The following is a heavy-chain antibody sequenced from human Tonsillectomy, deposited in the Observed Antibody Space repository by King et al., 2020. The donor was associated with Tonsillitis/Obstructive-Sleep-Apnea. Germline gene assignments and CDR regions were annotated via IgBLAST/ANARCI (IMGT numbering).Heavy chain of an antibody. Sequence: LQLQESGPGLVKPSETLSLTCTVSGGSICSYYWSWIRQPPGKGLEWIGYIYYSGGTNNNPSLKSRVTISVDTSKNQFSLKLSSVTAADTAVYYCAREGAVMNAFDIWGQGTMVTVSS. J-gene: IGHJ3*02. V-gene: IGHV4-59*01. CDR1: GGSICSYY. CDR2: IYYSGGT. CDR3: AREGAVMNAFDI. D-gene: IGHD2-8*01.